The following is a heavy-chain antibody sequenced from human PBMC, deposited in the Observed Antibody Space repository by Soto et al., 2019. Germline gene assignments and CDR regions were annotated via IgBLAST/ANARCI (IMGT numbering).Heavy chain of an antibody. Sequence: SETLSLTCTVSGGSISRGGYYWSWIRQHPGKGLEWIGYIYYSGSTYYNPSLKSRVTISVDTSKNQFSLKLSSVTAADTAVYYCARTVSPYDRLDYWGQGTLVTVSS. J-gene: IGHJ4*02. D-gene: IGHD2-21*01. CDR3: ARTVSPYDRLDY. CDR2: IYYSGST. V-gene: IGHV4-30-4*08. CDR1: GGSISRGGYY.